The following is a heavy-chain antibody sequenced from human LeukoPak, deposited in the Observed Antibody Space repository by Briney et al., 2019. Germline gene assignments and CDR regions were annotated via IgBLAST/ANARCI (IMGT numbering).Heavy chain of an antibody. Sequence: PGRSLRLSCAASGLTFSNYGMHWVRQAPGRGLEWVAVISYDASNKYYGDSVKGRFTISRDNSKNTLYLHMNSLRTDDTAVYYCAKDLAAARQFHYYYGMDVWGQGTTVTVSS. CDR2: ISYDASNK. D-gene: IGHD6-13*01. CDR1: GLTFSNYG. CDR3: AKDLAAARQFHYYYGMDV. V-gene: IGHV3-30*18. J-gene: IGHJ6*02.